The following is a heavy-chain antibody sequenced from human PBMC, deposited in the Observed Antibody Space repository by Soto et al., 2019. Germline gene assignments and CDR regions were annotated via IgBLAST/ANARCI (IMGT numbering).Heavy chain of an antibody. Sequence: QVQLVESGGGVVQPGRSLRLSCAASGFTFSSYGMHWVRQAPGKGLEWVAVIWYDGSNKYYADSVKGRFTISRDNSKNTLYLQMNSLRAEDTAVYYCASPSQYSQNVFDIWCHGTMVTVSS. D-gene: IGHD5-12*01. CDR2: IWYDGSNK. CDR3: ASPSQYSQNVFDI. J-gene: IGHJ3*02. CDR1: GFTFSSYG. V-gene: IGHV3-33*01.